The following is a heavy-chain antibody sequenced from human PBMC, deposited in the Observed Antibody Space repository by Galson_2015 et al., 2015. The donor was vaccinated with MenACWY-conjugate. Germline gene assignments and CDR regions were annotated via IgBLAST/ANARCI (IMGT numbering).Heavy chain of an antibody. CDR1: GFTFSSYS. Sequence: SLRLSCAASGFTFSSYSMNWVRQAPGKGLEWVSSISSSSSYIYYADSVKGRFTISRDNAKSALYLQMNSLRAEDTAVYYCASPLLYCSGGSCYSSWGQGTLVTVSS. J-gene: IGHJ4*02. V-gene: IGHV3-21*01. CDR3: ASPLLYCSGGSCYSS. CDR2: ISSSSSYI. D-gene: IGHD2-15*01.